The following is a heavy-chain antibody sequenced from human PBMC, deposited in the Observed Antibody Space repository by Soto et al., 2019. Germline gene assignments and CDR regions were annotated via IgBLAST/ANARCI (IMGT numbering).Heavy chain of an antibody. D-gene: IGHD2-8*01. CDR1: GGSISSSSYY. Sequence: SETLSLTCTVSGGSISSSSYYWGWIRRPPGKGLEWIGSIYYSGSTYYNPSLKSRVTISVDTSKNQFSLKLSSVTAADTAVYYCARRMGYYYYGMDVWGQGTTVTVSS. V-gene: IGHV4-39*01. CDR2: IYYSGST. J-gene: IGHJ6*02. CDR3: ARRMGYYYYGMDV.